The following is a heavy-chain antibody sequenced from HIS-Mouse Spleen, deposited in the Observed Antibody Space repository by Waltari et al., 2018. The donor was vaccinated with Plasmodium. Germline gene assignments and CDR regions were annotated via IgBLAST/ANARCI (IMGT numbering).Heavy chain of an antibody. CDR2: IYSGGST. CDR3: ARDFGIAAAGQDY. Sequence: EVQLVESGRGVVQPGGSLRLSCSASEFTVSSNYISWLRQAPGKGLEWVSVIYSGGSTYYADSVKGRFTISRDNSKNTLYLQMNSLRAEDTAVYYCARDFGIAAAGQDYWGQGTLVTVSS. V-gene: IGHV3-66*01. CDR1: EFTVSSNY. J-gene: IGHJ4*02. D-gene: IGHD6-13*01.